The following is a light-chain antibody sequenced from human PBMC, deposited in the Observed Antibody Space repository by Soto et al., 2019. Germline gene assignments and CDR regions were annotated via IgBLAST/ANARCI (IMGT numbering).Light chain of an antibody. CDR3: QSYDSTLSARYV. CDR1: SSNIGANYD. V-gene: IGLV1-40*01. CDR2: GNN. J-gene: IGLJ1*01. Sequence: QSVLTQPPSVSGAPGQWVTISCTGSSSNIGANYDVHWYQHRPGTAPKLLIFGNNNRPSGVPDRFSGSKSGTSASLAITGLQAEDEGDYYCQSYDSTLSARYVFGTGTKLTVL.